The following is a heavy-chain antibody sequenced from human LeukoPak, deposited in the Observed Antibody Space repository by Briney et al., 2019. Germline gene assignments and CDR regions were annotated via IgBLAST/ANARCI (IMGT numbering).Heavy chain of an antibody. J-gene: IGHJ4*02. CDR3: AKDWDSSIYYFDY. Sequence: GGSLRLSCAASGFTFDDYAMHWVRQAPGKGLEWVSDISWNSGSIGYADSVKGRFTISRDNAKNSLYLQMNSLRAEDTALYYCAKDWDSSIYYFDYWGQGTLVTVSS. CDR2: ISWNSGSI. CDR1: GFTFDDYA. D-gene: IGHD6-13*01. V-gene: IGHV3-9*01.